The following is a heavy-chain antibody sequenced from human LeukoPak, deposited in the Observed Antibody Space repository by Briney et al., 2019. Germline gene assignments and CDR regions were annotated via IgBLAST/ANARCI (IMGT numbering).Heavy chain of an antibody. J-gene: IGHJ4*02. Sequence: GGSLRLSCAASGFTFSSYWMSWVRQAPGKGLEWVANIKQDGSEKYYVDSVKGRFTIARDNAKNSLYLQMNSLRAEDTAVYYCAREGGYSSSWTAFDSWGQGTLVTVSS. V-gene: IGHV3-7*01. CDR3: AREGGYSSSWTAFDS. D-gene: IGHD6-13*01. CDR1: GFTFSSYW. CDR2: IKQDGSEK.